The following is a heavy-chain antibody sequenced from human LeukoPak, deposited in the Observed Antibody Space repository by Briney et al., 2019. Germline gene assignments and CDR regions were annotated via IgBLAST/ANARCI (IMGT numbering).Heavy chain of an antibody. D-gene: IGHD2-15*01. V-gene: IGHV4-34*01. CDR2: INHSGST. Sequence: PETLSLTCAVYGGSFSGYYWSWIRQPPGKGLEWIGEINHSGSTNYNPSLKSRVTISVDTSKNQFSLKLSSVTAADTAVYYCARGHPGLPSARRLFDLNLRAFDYWGQGTLVTVSS. J-gene: IGHJ4*02. CDR3: ARGHPGLPSARRLFDLNLRAFDY. CDR1: GGSFSGYY.